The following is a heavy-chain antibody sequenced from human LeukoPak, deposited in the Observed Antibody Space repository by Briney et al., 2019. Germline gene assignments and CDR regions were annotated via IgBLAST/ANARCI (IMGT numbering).Heavy chain of an antibody. D-gene: IGHD5/OR15-5a*01. J-gene: IGHJ4*02. CDR3: ARDCRQCPLDY. CDR1: GFTFDDYA. CDR2: ISWNSGSI. V-gene: IGHV3-9*01. Sequence: GGSLRLSCAASGFTFDDYAMHWVRQAPGKGLEWVSGISWNSGSIGYADSVKGRFTISRDNAKNSLYLQMNSLRAEDTAVYYCARDCRQCPLDYWGQGTLVTVSS.